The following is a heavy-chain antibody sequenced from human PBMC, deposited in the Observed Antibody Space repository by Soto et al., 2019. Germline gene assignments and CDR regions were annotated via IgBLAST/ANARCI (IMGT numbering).Heavy chain of an antibody. D-gene: IGHD2-2*01. CDR3: ARVHVVPFPGDTSGFYYYYYMDV. Sequence: GASVKVSCKVSGYTLTELSMHWVRQAPGKGLEWMGGFDPEDGETIYAQKFQGRVTMTTDTSTSTAYMELRSLRSDDTAVYYCARVHVVPFPGDTSGFYYYYYMDVWGKGTTVTVSS. CDR1: GYTLTELS. V-gene: IGHV1-24*01. CDR2: FDPEDGET. J-gene: IGHJ6*03.